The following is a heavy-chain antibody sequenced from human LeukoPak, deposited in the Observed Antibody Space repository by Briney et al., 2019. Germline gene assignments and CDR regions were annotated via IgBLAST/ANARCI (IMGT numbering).Heavy chain of an antibody. CDR3: TTDLYCSGGSCYSGFDY. Sequence: GGSLRISCAASGFTFSDYYMSWIRQAPGKGLEWVSYISSSGSTIYYADSVKGRFTISRDNAKNSLYLQMNSLRAEDTAVYYCTTDLYCSGGSCYSGFDYWGQGTLVTVSS. J-gene: IGHJ4*02. CDR2: ISSSGSTI. V-gene: IGHV3-11*01. D-gene: IGHD2-15*01. CDR1: GFTFSDYY.